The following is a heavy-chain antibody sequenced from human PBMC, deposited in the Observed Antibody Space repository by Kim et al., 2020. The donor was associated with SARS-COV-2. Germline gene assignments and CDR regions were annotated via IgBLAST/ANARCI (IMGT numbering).Heavy chain of an antibody. D-gene: IGHD2-2*01. CDR2: IDNTGST. Sequence: SETLSLTCAVYSGSFSGYYWRWIRQPPGQGLEWIGKIDNTGSTYYNPSLKSRVTISVDTSKNQFSLKLNSVTAADTAVYYCARGIVVVPTAPGYLDGWGKGTPVTVSS. CDR1: SGSFSGYY. V-gene: IGHV4-34*01. CDR3: ARGIVVVPTAPGYLDG. J-gene: IGHJ6*03.